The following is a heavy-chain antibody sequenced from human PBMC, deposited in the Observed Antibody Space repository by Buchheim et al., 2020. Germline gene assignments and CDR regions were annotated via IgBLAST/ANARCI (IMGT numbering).Heavy chain of an antibody. J-gene: IGHJ6*02. CDR3: ARDEGEYCTNGVCLTGNYYYGMDV. CDR2: IKQDGSEQ. Sequence: EVQLVESGGGLVQPGGSLRLSCAASGFTFSSYWMSWVRQAPGKGLEWVANIKQDGSEQYYVDSVKGRFTISRDNAKNSLYLQMNSLRAEDTAVYDCARDEGEYCTNGVCLTGNYYYGMDVWGQGTT. D-gene: IGHD2-8*01. V-gene: IGHV3-7*01. CDR1: GFTFSSYW.